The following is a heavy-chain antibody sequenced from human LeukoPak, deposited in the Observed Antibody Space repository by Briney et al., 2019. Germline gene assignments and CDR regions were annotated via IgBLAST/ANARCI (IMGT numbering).Heavy chain of an antibody. CDR1: GYTFTSYG. CDR2: ISAYNGNT. J-gene: IGHJ4*02. V-gene: IGHV1-18*01. Sequence: ASVKVSCKASGYTFTSYGISWVRQAPGQGLEWMGWISAYNGNTNYAQKLQGRVTMTTDTSTSTAYMELRSLRSDDTAVYYCARDGYKSGIPESPDYWGQGTLVTVSS. CDR3: ARDGYKSGIPESPDY. D-gene: IGHD5-24*01.